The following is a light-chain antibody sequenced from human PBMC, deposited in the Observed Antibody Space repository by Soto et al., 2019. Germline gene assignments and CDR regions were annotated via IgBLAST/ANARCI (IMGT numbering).Light chain of an antibody. CDR3: LQHNSYPPT. Sequence: DIQITQAPSAMSASVGDRVTITWRASQGISNYLAWCQQKPRKVPKRLIYGASSLPSGPPSSFSGTASGTESPPTISSLQPEDFATYYRLQHNSYPPTFGQGTRLEIK. J-gene: IGKJ5*01. V-gene: IGKV1-17*03. CDR1: QGISNY. CDR2: GAS.